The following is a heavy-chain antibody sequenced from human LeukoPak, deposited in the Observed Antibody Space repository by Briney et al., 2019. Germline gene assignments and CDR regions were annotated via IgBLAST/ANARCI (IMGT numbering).Heavy chain of an antibody. D-gene: IGHD3-10*01. CDR2: INWNGGST. CDR3: AKRAGSAWSAGT. J-gene: IGHJ5*02. Sequence: GGSLRLSCAASGFTFDDYGMSWVRQAPGKGLEWVSGINWNGGSTGYADSVKGRFTISRDNAKNSLYLQMNSLRDEDTAVYYCAKRAGSAWSAGTWGQGTLVTVSS. V-gene: IGHV3-20*04. CDR1: GFTFDDYG.